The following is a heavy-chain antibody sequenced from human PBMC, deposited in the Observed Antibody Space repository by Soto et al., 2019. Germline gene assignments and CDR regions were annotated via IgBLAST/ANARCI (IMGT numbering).Heavy chain of an antibody. CDR3: SRGGAVVEPGAVARHNWFDP. CDR2: VIPILGMA. V-gene: IGHV1-69*02. D-gene: IGHD2-2*01. CDR1: GGTFSSYS. J-gene: IGHJ5*02. Sequence: QVQLVQSGAEVKKPGSSVKVSCEASGGTFSSYSFSWVRQAPGQGLEWMGRVIPILGMANYAQKFQGRVTIPADKSTSNVSMGVNNRRSGDTAVYNGSRGGAVVEPGAVARHNWFDPWGQGTLVTVTS.